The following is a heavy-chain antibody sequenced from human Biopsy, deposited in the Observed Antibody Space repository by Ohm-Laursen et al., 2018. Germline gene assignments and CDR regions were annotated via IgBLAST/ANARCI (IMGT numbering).Heavy chain of an antibody. CDR3: ARNEPRSRDGYNLGY. V-gene: IGHV4-59*02. D-gene: IGHD5-24*01. Sequence: SLSFTCTVSGGFVSGYYWSWIRQTPGKGLEWIGYDYNSGSTNYNPSLKSRVTISVDMSKNEFPLNLSSVTTADTAVYYCARNEPRSRDGYNLGYWGQGTLVTVSS. CDR1: GGFVSGYY. J-gene: IGHJ4*02. CDR2: DYNSGST.